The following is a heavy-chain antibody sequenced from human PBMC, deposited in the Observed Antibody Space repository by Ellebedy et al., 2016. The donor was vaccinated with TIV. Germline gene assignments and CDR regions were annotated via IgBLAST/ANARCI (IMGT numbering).Heavy chain of an antibody. Sequence: AASVKVSCKASGFAYTTYGISWVRQAPGQGLEWMGWIGAYNGNINSAQKFQGRVTMTTDTSTSTAYMEQRSLGSDDTAVYYWARGAISGHGWGGDWFDPWGQGTLVTVSS. J-gene: IGHJ5*02. V-gene: IGHV1-18*01. D-gene: IGHD5-12*01. CDR2: IGAYNGNI. CDR1: GFAYTTYG. CDR3: ARGAISGHGWGGDWFDP.